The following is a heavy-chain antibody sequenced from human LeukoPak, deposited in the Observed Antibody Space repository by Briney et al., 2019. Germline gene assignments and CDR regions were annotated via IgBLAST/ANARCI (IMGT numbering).Heavy chain of an antibody. J-gene: IGHJ5*02. D-gene: IGHD3-10*01. V-gene: IGHV1-18*01. Sequence: GASVKVSCKASGYTFTSYGIIWVRQAPGQGLEWMGWISAYNGNTNNAQKLQGRVTMTTDTSTSTAYMELRSLRADDTAVYYCARDPGAWFDPWGQGTLVTVSS. CDR2: ISAYNGNT. CDR1: GYTFTSYG. CDR3: ARDPGAWFDP.